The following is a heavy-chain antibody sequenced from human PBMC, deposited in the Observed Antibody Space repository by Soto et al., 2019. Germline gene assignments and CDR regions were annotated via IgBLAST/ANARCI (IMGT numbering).Heavy chain of an antibody. CDR2: INLGNGNT. Sequence: QVQLVQSGAEVEKPGAEVKFSCNDSGYAFIYYHLHWVRHAPGPRLEWTGGINLGNGNTEYSEKIQGRITITSDTSASTVYMELSSVTSDDKAVDYGARETTCCGRWYGNCFDPWGQGTMVTVSS. CDR3: ARETTCCGRWYGNCFDP. CDR1: GYAFIYYH. D-gene: IGHD2-21*01. J-gene: IGHJ5*02. V-gene: IGHV1-3*01.